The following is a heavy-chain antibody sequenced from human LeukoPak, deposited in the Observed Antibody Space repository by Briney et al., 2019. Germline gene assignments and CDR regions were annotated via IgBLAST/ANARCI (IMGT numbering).Heavy chain of an antibody. CDR3: ASGDGYNYPFDY. CDR1: VYTFTNFG. D-gene: IGHD5-24*01. Sequence: ASVKVSCKPSVYTFTNFGLSWMRQAPGPGLEWMGIINPSGGSTSYAQKFQGRVTMTRDMSTSTVYMELSSLRSEDTAVYYFASGDGYNYPFDYWGQGTLVTVSS. V-gene: IGHV1-46*01. J-gene: IGHJ4*02. CDR2: INPSGGST.